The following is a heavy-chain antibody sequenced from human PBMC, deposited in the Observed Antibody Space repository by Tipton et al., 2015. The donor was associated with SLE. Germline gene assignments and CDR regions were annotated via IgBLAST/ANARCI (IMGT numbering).Heavy chain of an antibody. CDR3: AGVAATRYYFDY. J-gene: IGHJ4*02. Sequence: SLRLSCSASGFTFSSYAMHWVRQAPGKGLEWVAVISYDGSNKYYADSVKGRFTISRDNSKNTLYLQMNSLRAEDTAVYYCAGVAATRYYFDYWGQGTLVTVSS. D-gene: IGHD2-15*01. CDR2: ISYDGSNK. CDR1: GFTFSSYA. V-gene: IGHV3-30-3*01.